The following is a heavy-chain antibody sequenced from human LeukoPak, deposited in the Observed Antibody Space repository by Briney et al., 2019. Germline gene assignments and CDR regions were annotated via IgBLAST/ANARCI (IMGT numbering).Heavy chain of an antibody. CDR3: AKVTMMVVVRSYCDY. Sequence: GGSLRLSCAASGFTFSSYAMSWVRQAPGKGLEWVSTISGSGGSTYYPDSVQGRFTISRDNSKNTLYLQMNSPRAEDTAIYYCAKVTMMVVVRSYCDYWGQGTLVTVSS. V-gene: IGHV3-23*01. J-gene: IGHJ4*02. CDR1: GFTFSSYA. D-gene: IGHD3-22*01. CDR2: ISGSGGST.